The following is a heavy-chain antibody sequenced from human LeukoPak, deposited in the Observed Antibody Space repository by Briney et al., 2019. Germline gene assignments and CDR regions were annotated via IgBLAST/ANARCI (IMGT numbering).Heavy chain of an antibody. D-gene: IGHD4-17*01. CDR2: ISGSGGTT. CDR1: GFTFSNYG. V-gene: IGHV3-23*01. J-gene: IGHJ1*01. CDR3: AKEIYGDSTGGRFQH. Sequence: GRSLRLSCAASGFTFSNYGMSWVRQAPGKGLEWVSAISGSGGTTYYADSVKGRFTISRDNSENTLYLQMNSLRAEDTAVYYCAKEIYGDSTGGRFQHWGQGTLVTVSS.